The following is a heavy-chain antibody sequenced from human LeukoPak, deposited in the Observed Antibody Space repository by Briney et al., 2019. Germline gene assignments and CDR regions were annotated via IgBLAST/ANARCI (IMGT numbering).Heavy chain of an antibody. V-gene: IGHV3-33*01. D-gene: IGHD2-2*01. CDR1: GFTFSSYG. Sequence: GGSLRLSCAASGFTFSSYGMHWVRQAPGKGLEEVAVIWYDGSNKYYADSVKGRFTISRDNSKNTLYLQMNSLRAEDTAVYYCARPLRTSSYYYYYYGMDVWGQGTTVTVSS. J-gene: IGHJ6*02. CDR2: IWYDGSNK. CDR3: ARPLRTSSYYYYYYGMDV.